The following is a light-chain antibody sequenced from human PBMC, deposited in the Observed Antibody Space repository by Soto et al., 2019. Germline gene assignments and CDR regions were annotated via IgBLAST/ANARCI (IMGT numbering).Light chain of an antibody. J-gene: IGKJ1*01. V-gene: IGKV3-15*01. CDR3: QQYRSWPRT. CDR1: QSVDIR. CDR2: GAS. Sequence: TQSPATLSLSPGERVTLSCRASQSVDIRLAWYQQKPGQAPRLLIYGASTRATDMPGTFSGRGSGTEFTLTISSLRPEDFGVYYCQQYRSWPRTFGQGTKVDIK.